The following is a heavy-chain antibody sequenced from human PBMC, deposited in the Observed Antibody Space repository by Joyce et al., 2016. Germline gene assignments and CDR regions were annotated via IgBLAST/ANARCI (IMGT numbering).Heavy chain of an antibody. J-gene: IGHJ4*02. Sequence: QVHLEQSGAEVKKPGASVKVSCKVSGYTLTDLSTHWVRQAPERGLEWMGHLDRKDGRTISAQKFQGRITMTEDTSTDTTYMELSGLRSEDTAVYYCAVGPYYDSTGHDYWGQGTLVTVSS. CDR1: GYTLTDLS. CDR3: AVGPYYDSTGHDY. CDR2: LDRKDGRT. V-gene: IGHV1-24*01. D-gene: IGHD3-22*01.